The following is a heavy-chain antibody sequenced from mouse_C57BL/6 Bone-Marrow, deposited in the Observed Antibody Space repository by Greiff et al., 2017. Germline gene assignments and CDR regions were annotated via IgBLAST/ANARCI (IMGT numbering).Heavy chain of an antibody. CDR2: ISYDGSN. V-gene: IGHV3-6*01. CDR1: GYSITSGYY. Sequence: EVQRVESGPGLVKPSQSLSLTCSVTGYSITSGYYWNWIRQFPGNKLEWMGYISYDGSNNYNPSLKNRISITRDTSKNQFFLKLNSVTTEDTATYYCARVPYYYGSSPWGQGTLVTVSA. CDR3: ARVPYYYGSSP. J-gene: IGHJ3*01. D-gene: IGHD1-1*01.